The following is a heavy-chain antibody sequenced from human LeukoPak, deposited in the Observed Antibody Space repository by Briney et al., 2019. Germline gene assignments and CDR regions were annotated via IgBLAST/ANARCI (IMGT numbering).Heavy chain of an antibody. CDR3: ARGPVPWYPRY. J-gene: IGHJ4*02. Sequence: PSETLSLTCTVSGGSISSYYWSWIRQPPGKGREWIGYISYSGNTNYNPSLKSRVTISVETSKNQFALKLSSVTAADTAVYYCARGPVPWYPRYWGQGTLVTVSS. CDR2: ISYSGNT. D-gene: IGHD4-23*01. CDR1: GGSISSYY. V-gene: IGHV4-59*01.